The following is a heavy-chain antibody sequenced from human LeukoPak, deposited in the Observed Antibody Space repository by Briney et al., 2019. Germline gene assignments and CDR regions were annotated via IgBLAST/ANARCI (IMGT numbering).Heavy chain of an antibody. CDR3: TRRQNSGPLGFDY. CDR2: IYPGDSDT. CDR1: GYSFTTYW. D-gene: IGHD5-12*01. J-gene: IGHJ4*02. V-gene: IGHV5-51*01. Sequence: GESLKISCKGSGYSFTTYWIGWVRQIPGKGLEWMGIIYPGDSDTRYSPSFQGQVTISADKSISTAYLQWSSLKASDTAMYYCTRRQNSGPLGFDYWGQGTLVTVSS.